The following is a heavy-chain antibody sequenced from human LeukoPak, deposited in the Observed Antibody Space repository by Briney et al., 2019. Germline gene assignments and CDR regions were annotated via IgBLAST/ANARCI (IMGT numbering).Heavy chain of an antibody. D-gene: IGHD4-17*01. Sequence: GRSLRLSCAASGFTFSNFAMHWVRQAPGKGLEWVAVISYDGSIKYYADSVKGRFTISRDNSKNTLYLQMNSLRAEDTAVYYCAREDMTTVTTRWAFGIWGQGSMVTVSS. J-gene: IGHJ3*02. CDR1: GFTFSNFA. CDR2: ISYDGSIK. CDR3: AREDMTTVTTRWAFGI. V-gene: IGHV3-30*04.